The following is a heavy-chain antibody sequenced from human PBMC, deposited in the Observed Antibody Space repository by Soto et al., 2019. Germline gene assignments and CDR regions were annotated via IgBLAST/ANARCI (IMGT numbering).Heavy chain of an antibody. V-gene: IGHV3-49*03. CDR1: VFTFGDYA. J-gene: IGHJ4*02. CDR3: TRESGVRITMIVLVIFDY. Sequence: SLRLSCTSSVFTFGDYAMSWFRQAPGKWLEWVGFIRSKAYGGTTEYAASVKGRFTISRDDSKSIAYLQMNSLKTEDTAVYYCTRESGVRITMIVLVIFDYWGQGTLFTVSS. D-gene: IGHD3-22*01. CDR2: IRSKAYGGTT.